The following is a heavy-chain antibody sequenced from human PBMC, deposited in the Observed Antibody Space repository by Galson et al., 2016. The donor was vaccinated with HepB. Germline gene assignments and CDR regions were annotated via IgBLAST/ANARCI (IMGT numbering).Heavy chain of an antibody. V-gene: IGHV4-61*01. J-gene: IGHJ4*02. CDR3: ATEGTVTAYFDY. D-gene: IGHD2-21*02. CDR2: PYYSGST. Sequence: SETLSLTCTVSGASVTSGSYYWSWIRQPPGKGLEWIGYPYYSGSTNYNPSLKSRVTISSDTSKNQFFLKLSSVTAADTAVYYCATEGTVTAYFDYWGQGALVTVSS. CDR1: GASVTSGSYY.